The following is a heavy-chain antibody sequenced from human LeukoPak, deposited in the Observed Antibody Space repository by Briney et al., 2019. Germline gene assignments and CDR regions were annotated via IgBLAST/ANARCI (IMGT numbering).Heavy chain of an antibody. CDR3: TRHATESGIGAAGDY. J-gene: IGHJ4*02. Sequence: GGSLKLSCAASGFTFSGSDIHWVRQAPGKGLEWVVRIRSKAKRYARVYAAAVKGRFTISRDESKNTAYLQMNSLKTEDTAVDFCTRHATESGIGAAGDYWGQGTLVTVSS. D-gene: IGHD6-13*01. V-gene: IGHV3-73*01. CDR1: GFTFSGSD. CDR2: IRSKAKRYAR.